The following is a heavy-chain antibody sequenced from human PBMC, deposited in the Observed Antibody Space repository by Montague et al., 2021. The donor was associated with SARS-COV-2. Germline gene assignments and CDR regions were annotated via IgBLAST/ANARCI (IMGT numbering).Heavy chain of an antibody. D-gene: IGHD3-9*01. CDR3: ARSYYDILTAYYTPSGY. CDR1: GFSLSASGMR. V-gene: IGHV2-70*04. CDR2: IDWXXXK. J-gene: IGHJ4*02. Sequence: PALVKPTQTLTLTCTFSGFSLSASGMRASWIRQPPGKALEWLARIDWXXXKFYSTSLKTRLTISKDTSKNQVVLTMTNMDPVDTATYYCARSYYDILTAYYTPSGYWGQGTPVTVSS.